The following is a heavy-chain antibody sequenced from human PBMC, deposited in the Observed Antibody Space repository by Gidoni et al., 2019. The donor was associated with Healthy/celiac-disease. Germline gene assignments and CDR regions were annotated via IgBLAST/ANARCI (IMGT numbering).Heavy chain of an antibody. J-gene: IGHJ6*02. V-gene: IGHV4-31*02. Sequence: LEWIGYIYYSGSTYYNPSLKSRVTISVDTSKNQFSLKLSSVTAADTAVYYCARGVLTTVTTGYYYGMDVWGQGTTVTVSS. D-gene: IGHD4-17*01. CDR2: IYYSGST. CDR3: ARGVLTTVTTGYYYGMDV.